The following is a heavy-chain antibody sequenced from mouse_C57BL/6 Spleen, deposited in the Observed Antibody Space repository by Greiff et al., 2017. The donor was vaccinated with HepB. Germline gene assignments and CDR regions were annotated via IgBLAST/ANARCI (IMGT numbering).Heavy chain of an antibody. CDR1: GFTFSDYG. V-gene: IGHV5-17*01. D-gene: IGHD1-1*01. Sequence: DVKLVESGGGLVKPGGSLKLSCAASGFTFSDYGMHWVRQAPEKGLEWVAYISSGSSTIYYADTVKGRFTISRDNAKNTLFLQMTSLRSEDTAMYYCARHFYGTLFDYWGQGTTLTVSS. CDR2: ISSGSSTI. J-gene: IGHJ2*01. CDR3: ARHFYGTLFDY.